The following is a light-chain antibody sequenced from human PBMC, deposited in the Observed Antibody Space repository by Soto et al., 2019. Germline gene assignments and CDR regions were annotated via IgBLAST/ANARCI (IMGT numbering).Light chain of an antibody. CDR1: TGAVTSGNY. Sequence: QAVVTQEPSLTVSLGGTVTLTCASSTGAVTSGNYPSWFQQKPGQTPRTLIYTTNKKHSWTPARFSGSLLGDKAALTLSGAQPEDEAEYYCLLYYGGAQLVFGGGTKVTVL. V-gene: IGLV7-43*01. CDR3: LLYYGGAQLV. J-gene: IGLJ3*02. CDR2: TTN.